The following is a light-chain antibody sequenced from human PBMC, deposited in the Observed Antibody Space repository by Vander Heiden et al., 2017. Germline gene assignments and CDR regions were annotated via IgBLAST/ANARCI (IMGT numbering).Light chain of an antibody. Sequence: TLSCTESNGDDGVYNSVSWYQQHPGEAPKLMIFDVNNRPSGVSNRFSGSKSGNTAFLTISGLLAEDEADYYCSSYTRTAISFGAGTRLTVL. J-gene: IGLJ2*01. V-gene: IGLV2-14*03. CDR1: NGDDGVYNS. CDR2: DVN. CDR3: SSYTRTAIS.